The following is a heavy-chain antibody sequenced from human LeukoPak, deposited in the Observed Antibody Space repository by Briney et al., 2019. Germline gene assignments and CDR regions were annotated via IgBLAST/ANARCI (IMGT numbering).Heavy chain of an antibody. D-gene: IGHD2-2*01. Sequence: SDTLSLTCTVSGGSISRYYWSWVRQPPGKGLEWIGYIYYSGSTNYHPSLKSRVTISVDTSKNQFSLELSPLTPADPGVVFLASGGYSSSASCYGLACFDPWGQGALVTVSS. CDR2: IYYSGST. CDR3: ASGGYSSSASCYGLACFDP. V-gene: IGHV4-59*07. J-gene: IGHJ5*02. CDR1: GGSISRYY.